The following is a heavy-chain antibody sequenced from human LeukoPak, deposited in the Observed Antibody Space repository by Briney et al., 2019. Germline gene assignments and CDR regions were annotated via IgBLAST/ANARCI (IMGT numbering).Heavy chain of an antibody. CDR3: ARRGKWLRNYYYYYMDV. CDR2: INHSGST. Sequence: KSSETLSLTCAVYGGSFSGYYWSWIRQPPGKGLEWIGEINHSGSTNYNPSLKSRVTISVDTSKNQFSLKLSSVTAADTAVYYCARRGKWLRNYYYYYMDVWGKGTTVTISS. CDR1: GGSFSGYY. J-gene: IGHJ6*03. D-gene: IGHD5-12*01. V-gene: IGHV4-34*01.